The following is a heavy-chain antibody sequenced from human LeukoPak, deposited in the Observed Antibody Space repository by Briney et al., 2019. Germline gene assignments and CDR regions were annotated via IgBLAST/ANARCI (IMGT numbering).Heavy chain of an antibody. Sequence: SETLSLTCTVSGGSISSSSYYWGWIRQPPGKGLESIGTIYYSGSTYYNPSLKSRVTISVDTSKNQFSLKLISVTASDTAMYYCARDVHIYGNAFGVWGQGTMVTVSS. CDR2: IYYSGST. V-gene: IGHV4-39*07. CDR1: GGSISSSSYY. J-gene: IGHJ3*01. D-gene: IGHD1-1*01. CDR3: ARDVHIYGNAFGV.